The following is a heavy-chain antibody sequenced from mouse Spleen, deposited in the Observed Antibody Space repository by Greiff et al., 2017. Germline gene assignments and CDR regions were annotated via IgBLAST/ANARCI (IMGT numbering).Heavy chain of an antibody. D-gene: IGHD4-1*02. Sequence: EVQLVESGGDLVKPGGSLKLSCAASGFTFSSYGMSWVRQTPDKRLEWVATISSGGSYTYYPDSVKGRFTISRDNAKNTLYLQMSSLKSEDTAMYYCARPAQLGSGGYFDYWGQGTTLTVSS. CDR2: ISSGGSYT. CDR3: ARPAQLGSGGYFDY. CDR1: GFTFSSYG. J-gene: IGHJ2*01. V-gene: IGHV5-6*01.